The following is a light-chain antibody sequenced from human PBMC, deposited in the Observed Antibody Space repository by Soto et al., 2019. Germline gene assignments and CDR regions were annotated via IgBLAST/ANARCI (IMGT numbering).Light chain of an antibody. J-gene: IGKJ5*01. CDR3: QYYGNSRIT. Sequence: EIVMTQSPASLSVSPGERATLSCRASQSVSSSLAWYQQKPGQAPRLLLYGASSRATGVPDRVSGSGSETDFTLTINRLEPEDFAVYYCQYYGNSRITFGQGTRLEI. CDR2: GAS. CDR1: QSVSSS. V-gene: IGKV3-20*01.